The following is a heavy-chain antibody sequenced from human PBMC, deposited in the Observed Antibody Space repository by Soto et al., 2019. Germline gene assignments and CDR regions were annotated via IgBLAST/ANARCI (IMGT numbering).Heavy chain of an antibody. CDR1: GGSISSYY. CDR3: ARGPDHSKVGY. CDR2: IYYSGST. D-gene: IGHD4-4*01. Sequence: PSETLSLTCAVSGGSISSYYWSWIRQPPGKGLEWIGYIYYSGSTNYNPSLKSRVTMSLDTSNNHFSLKLSSVTTTDTAVYYCARGPDHSKVGYWGQGTLVTVSS. V-gene: IGHV4-59*01. J-gene: IGHJ4*02.